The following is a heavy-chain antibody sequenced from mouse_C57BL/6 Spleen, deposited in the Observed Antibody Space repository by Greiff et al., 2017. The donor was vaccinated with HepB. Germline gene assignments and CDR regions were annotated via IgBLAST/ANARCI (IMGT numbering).Heavy chain of an antibody. J-gene: IGHJ4*01. Sequence: EVQLVESVAELVRPGASVKLSCTASGFNIKNTYMHWVKQRPEQGLEWIGRIDPANGNTKYAPKFQGKATITAVTSSNTAYLQLSSLTSEDTAIYYCARYYGSSYPLYYAMDYWGQGTSVTVSS. CDR3: ARYYGSSYPLYYAMDY. CDR1: GFNIKNTY. CDR2: IDPANGNT. D-gene: IGHD1-1*01. V-gene: IGHV14-3*01.